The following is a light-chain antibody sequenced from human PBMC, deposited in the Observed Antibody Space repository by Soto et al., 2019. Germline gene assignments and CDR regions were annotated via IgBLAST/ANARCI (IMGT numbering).Light chain of an antibody. Sequence: DIQMTQSPSSLSASVEDRVIITCRASQSISNHLNWYQQKPGKAPKLLIFAASSLQSGVPSRFSGSRSGPDFTLTISRLEPEDFAVYYCQQYGSSPQTFGQGTKVDIK. CDR3: QQYGSSPQT. CDR1: QSISNH. J-gene: IGKJ1*01. V-gene: IGKV1-39*01. CDR2: AAS.